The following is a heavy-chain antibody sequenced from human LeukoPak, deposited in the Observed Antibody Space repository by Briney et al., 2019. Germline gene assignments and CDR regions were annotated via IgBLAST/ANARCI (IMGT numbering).Heavy chain of an antibody. D-gene: IGHD3-22*01. J-gene: IGHJ4*02. CDR3: ARGKYYYDSSGYLGFDY. V-gene: IGHV3-21*01. CDR2: ISSSSSYI. CDR1: GFTFSSYS. Sequence: PGGSLRLSCAASGFTFSSYSMNWVRQAPGKGLEWVSSISSSSSYIYYADSVKGRFTISRDNAKNSLYLQMNSLRAEDTAVYYCARGKYYYDSSGYLGFDYWGQGTLITVSS.